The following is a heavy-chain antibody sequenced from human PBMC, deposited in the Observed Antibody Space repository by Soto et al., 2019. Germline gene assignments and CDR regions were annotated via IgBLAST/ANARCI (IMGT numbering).Heavy chain of an antibody. CDR1: GFTFTSSA. J-gene: IGHJ6*02. CDR2: IVVGSGNT. V-gene: IGHV1-58*01. Sequence: SVKVSCKASGFTFTSSAVQWVRQARGKRLEWIGWIVVGSGNTNYAQKFQERVTITRDMSTSTAYMELSSLRSEDTAVYYCAADGYSCYDFLGAGYYYYGMDVWGQGTTVTVSS. CDR3: AADGYSCYDFLGAGYYYYGMDV. D-gene: IGHD5-12*01.